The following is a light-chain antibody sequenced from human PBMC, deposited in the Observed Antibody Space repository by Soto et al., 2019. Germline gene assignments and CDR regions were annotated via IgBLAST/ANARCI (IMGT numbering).Light chain of an antibody. CDR1: SSNIGSNA. V-gene: IGLV1-44*01. CDR3: AAWGDSLNTWV. CDR2: SDD. J-gene: IGLJ3*02. Sequence: QSVLTQPPSASGTPGQTGPISCSASSSNIGSNAVSWYQHFPGTAPKVLIYSDDQRPSGVPDRFSGSKSGTSASLAIRGLQAEDEADYFCAAWGDSLNTWVFGGGTKVTVL.